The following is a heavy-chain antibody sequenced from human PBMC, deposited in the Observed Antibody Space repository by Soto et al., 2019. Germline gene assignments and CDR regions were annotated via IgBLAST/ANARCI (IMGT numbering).Heavy chain of an antibody. V-gene: IGHV3-74*01. D-gene: IGHD1-20*01. CDR1: GFTFSSYW. Sequence: EVQLVESGGGLVQPGGSLRLSCAASGFTFSSYWMHWVRQAPGKGLVWVSRINTDESSTTYADSVKGRFTISRDNAKNTLYLQMNSLRAADTAVYYCARRGPVTGLAYWGQGTLVTVSS. CDR3: ARRGPVTGLAY. CDR2: INTDESST. J-gene: IGHJ4*02.